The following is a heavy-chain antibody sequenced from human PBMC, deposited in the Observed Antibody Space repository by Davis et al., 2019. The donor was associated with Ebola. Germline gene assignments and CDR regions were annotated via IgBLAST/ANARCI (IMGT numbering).Heavy chain of an antibody. Sequence: GGSLRLSCAASGFTFSSYAMSWVRQAPGKGLEWVSSISGSGSSTYYAGSLKGRLSISRDNSKNTLYLQMNSLRADDTAVYYCAKDQGPFCSGGTCYIDFWGQGTLVTVSS. D-gene: IGHD2-15*01. J-gene: IGHJ4*02. CDR3: AKDQGPFCSGGTCYIDF. CDR1: GFTFSSYA. CDR2: ISGSGSST. V-gene: IGHV3-23*01.